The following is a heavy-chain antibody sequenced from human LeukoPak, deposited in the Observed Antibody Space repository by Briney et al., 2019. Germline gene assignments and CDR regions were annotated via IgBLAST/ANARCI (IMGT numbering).Heavy chain of an antibody. CDR1: GVSNNSGSCY. V-gene: IGHV4-61*02. J-gene: IGHJ5*02. CDR2: IFASGST. D-gene: IGHD6-6*01. Sequence: SETLSLTCTVSGVSNNSGSCYWSWIRQPAGKGLEWIGRIFASGSTSYNPSLESRVTISVDTSKNQFSLKLSSVTAADTAVYYCAREQLDNWFDPWGQGTLVTVSS. CDR3: AREQLDNWFDP.